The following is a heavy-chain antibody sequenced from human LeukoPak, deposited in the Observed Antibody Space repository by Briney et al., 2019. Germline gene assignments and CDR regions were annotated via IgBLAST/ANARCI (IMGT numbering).Heavy chain of an antibody. V-gene: IGHV1-8*01. CDR1: GYTFTSYD. D-gene: IGHD4-11*01. CDR3: ASTLNGRTTVTIKYYFDY. J-gene: IGHJ4*02. Sequence: ASVKVSCKASGYTFTSYDINWVRQVTGQGLEWMGWMNPNSGNTGYAQKFQGRVTITTDESTSTAYMELSSLRSEDTAVYYCASTLNGRTTVTIKYYFDYWGQGTLVTVSS. CDR2: MNPNSGNT.